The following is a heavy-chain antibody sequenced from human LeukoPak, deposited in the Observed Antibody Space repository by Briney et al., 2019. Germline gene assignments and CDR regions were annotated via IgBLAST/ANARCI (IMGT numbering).Heavy chain of an antibody. CDR3: ARVNYRSGFFRNFYYYGMDV. J-gene: IGHJ6*02. D-gene: IGHD6-19*01. Sequence: ASVKVSCKASGYTFSDYYIHWVRQGPGDGLEWMGWINPNSGGTDYAQRFQGRVTMTRETSNTTAYMELSRLRSDDTAVYYCARVNYRSGFFRNFYYYGMDVWGQGTTVTVSS. V-gene: IGHV1-2*02. CDR2: INPNSGGT. CDR1: GYTFSDYY.